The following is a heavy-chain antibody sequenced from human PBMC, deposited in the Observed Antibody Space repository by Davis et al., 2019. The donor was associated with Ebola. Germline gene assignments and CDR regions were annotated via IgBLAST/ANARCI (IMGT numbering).Heavy chain of an antibody. CDR3: ARRLGYGSGSPFDY. J-gene: IGHJ4*02. V-gene: IGHV4-59*04. CDR1: GGSTSSYY. CDR2: IYYTGSS. D-gene: IGHD3-10*01. Sequence: MPSETLSLTCTVSGGSTSSYYWSWIRQPPGKGLEWIGSIYYTGSSSYNPSLQSRLTISVDTSKNVFSLRLNSVTAADTAVYYCARRLGYGSGSPFDYWGQGTLVTVSS.